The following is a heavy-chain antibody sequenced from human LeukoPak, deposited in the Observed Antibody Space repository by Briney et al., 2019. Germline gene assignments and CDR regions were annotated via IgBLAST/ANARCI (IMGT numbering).Heavy chain of an antibody. CDR1: GFTFDDYG. CDR2: INWNGGST. J-gene: IGHJ4*02. D-gene: IGHD3-16*02. V-gene: IGHV3-20*04. CDR3: ARDGYYDYVWGSYRLFDY. Sequence: PGGSLRLSCAASGFTFDDYGMSWVRQAPGKGLEWDSGINWNGGSTGYADSVKGRFTISRDNAKNSLYLQMNSLRAEDTALYYCARDGYYDYVWGSYRLFDYWGQGTLVTVSS.